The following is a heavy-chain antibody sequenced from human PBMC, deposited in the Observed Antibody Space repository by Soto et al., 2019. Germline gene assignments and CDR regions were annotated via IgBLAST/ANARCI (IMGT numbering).Heavy chain of an antibody. CDR2: INAGNGNT. CDR1: GYTFTSYA. D-gene: IGHD2-21*02. CDR3: AGIIVVVTALDY. J-gene: IGHJ4*02. Sequence: QVQLVQSGAEEKKPGASVKVSCKASGYTFTSYAMHWVRQAPGQRLEWMGWINAGNGNTKYSQKFQGRVTITRDTSASTAYMELSSLRSEDTAVYYCAGIIVVVTALDYWGQGTLVTVSS. V-gene: IGHV1-3*05.